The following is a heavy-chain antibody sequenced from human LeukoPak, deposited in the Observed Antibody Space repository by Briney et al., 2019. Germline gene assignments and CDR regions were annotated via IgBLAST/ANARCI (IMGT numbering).Heavy chain of an antibody. CDR1: GGSVTSNF. Sequence: KSSETLSLTCIVSGGSVTSNFWSWIRQPPGKGLEWIGSIYYSGSTYYNPSLKSRVTISVDTSKNQFSLKLSSVTAADTAVYYCARQGYNTYRFDPWGQGTLVTVSS. D-gene: IGHD1-14*01. CDR2: IYYSGST. V-gene: IGHV4-39*01. CDR3: ARQGYNTYRFDP. J-gene: IGHJ5*02.